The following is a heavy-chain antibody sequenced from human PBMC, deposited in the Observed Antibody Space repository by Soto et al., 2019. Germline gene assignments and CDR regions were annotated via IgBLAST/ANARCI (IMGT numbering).Heavy chain of an antibody. Sequence: QVQLVQSGAEVKKPGSSVKVSCKASGDTFSTYGITWVRQAPGQGLEWMGGIIPIFGTSNYAQKFQGRVTITADESTSAAYMERSSLISEDTAVYYCAVKNGTNGRAFDIWSHGTMVTVAS. V-gene: IGHV1-69*01. CDR1: GDTFSTYG. D-gene: IGHD1-1*01. CDR3: AVKNGTNGRAFDI. J-gene: IGHJ3*02. CDR2: IIPIFGTS.